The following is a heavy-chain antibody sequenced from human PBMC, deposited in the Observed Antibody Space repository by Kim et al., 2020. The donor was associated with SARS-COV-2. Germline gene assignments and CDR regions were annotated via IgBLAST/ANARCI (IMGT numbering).Heavy chain of an antibody. J-gene: IGHJ4*02. V-gene: IGHV3-48*03. Sequence: GGSLRLSCATSGFTFGGYEMNWVRQAPGKGLEWVAYITSSGTRKEYADSVEGRFSIFRDNAKNSLFLQMNSLRAEDTAVYYCTRDNPTVADFDSWGQGTL. D-gene: IGHD4-17*01. CDR1: GFTFGGYE. CDR2: ITSSGTRK. CDR3: TRDNPTVADFDS.